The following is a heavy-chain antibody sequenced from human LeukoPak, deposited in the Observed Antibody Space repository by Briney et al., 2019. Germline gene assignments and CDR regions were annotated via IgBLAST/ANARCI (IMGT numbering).Heavy chain of an antibody. CDR2: INPSGGST. J-gene: IGHJ4*02. D-gene: IGHD3-22*01. CDR3: ARDGAPYYYDSSGYSNFDY. Sequence: GASVEVSCKASGYTFTSYYMHWVRQAPGQGLEWVGIINPSGGSTSYAQKFQGRVTMTRDTSTSTVYMELSSLRSEDTAVYYCARDGAPYYYDSSGYSNFDYWGQGTLVTVSS. CDR1: GYTFTSYY. V-gene: IGHV1-46*01.